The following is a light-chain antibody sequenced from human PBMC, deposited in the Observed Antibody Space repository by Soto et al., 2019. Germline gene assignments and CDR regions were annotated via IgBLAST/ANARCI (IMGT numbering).Light chain of an antibody. CDR1: QSISSY. V-gene: IGKV1-39*01. J-gene: IGKJ5*01. CDR2: AAS. CDR3: QQSDSTPPA. Sequence: DIQMTQSPSSLSASVGDRVTITCRASQSISSYLNWYQQKPGKAPKLLIYAASSLQSGVPSRFSGSGSGTDFTHTISSLQPEDFETYYCQQSDSTPPAFGQGTRLEIK.